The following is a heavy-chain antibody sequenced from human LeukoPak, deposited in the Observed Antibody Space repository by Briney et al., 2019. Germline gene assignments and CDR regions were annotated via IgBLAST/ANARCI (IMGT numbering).Heavy chain of an antibody. CDR3: ARDNGVVHGVYYMDV. V-gene: IGHV3-7*01. D-gene: IGHD3-3*01. J-gene: IGHJ6*03. CDR2: IKQDGSEK. Sequence: GGSLRLSCAASGFTFSNYWMTWVRQAPGKGLEWVADIKQDGSEKLYVNSVRGRFTISRDNAKMSLLLQMNSLRAEDTAVHYCARDNGVVHGVYYMDVWGKGTTVTVS. CDR1: GFTFSNYW.